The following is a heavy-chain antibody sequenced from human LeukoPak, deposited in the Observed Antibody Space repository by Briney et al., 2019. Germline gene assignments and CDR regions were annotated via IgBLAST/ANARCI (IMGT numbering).Heavy chain of an antibody. CDR2: ISGSGGST. CDR3: SRFSSVAAQY. D-gene: IGHD6-6*01. V-gene: IGHV3-23*01. J-gene: IGHJ4*02. CDR1: GFTFSSYA. Sequence: GGSLRLSCAASGFTFSSYAMSWVRQAPEKGLEWVSAISGSGGSTYYADSVKGRFTISRDNSKNTLYLQMNSLRAEDTAVYYCSRFSSVAAQYWGQGTLVTVSS.